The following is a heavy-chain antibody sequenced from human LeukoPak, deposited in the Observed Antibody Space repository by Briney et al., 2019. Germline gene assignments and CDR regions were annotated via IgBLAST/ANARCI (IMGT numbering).Heavy chain of an antibody. V-gene: IGHV3-23*01. CDR3: ARLSRDYYDSSGYYWYRFYFDY. D-gene: IGHD3-22*01. CDR1: GFTFSSYS. Sequence: GASLRLSCAASGFTFSSYSMSWVRQAPGKGLEWVSALSGRGGSTYYADAVKGGFTNSRDNSKNTLYLQLNRLRAEDTAVYYCARLSRDYYDSSGYYWYRFYFDYWGQGTLVTVSS. J-gene: IGHJ4*02. CDR2: LSGRGGST.